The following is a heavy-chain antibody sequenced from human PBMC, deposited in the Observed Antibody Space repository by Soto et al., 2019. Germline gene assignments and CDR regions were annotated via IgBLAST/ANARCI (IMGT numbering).Heavy chain of an antibody. CDR2: ISGYNGDT. CDR3: AKNGQPPYYYYGMDV. D-gene: IGHD2-8*01. Sequence: QGQLVQSGAEVKKPGASVKVSCKASGYTFTRYGISWVRQAPGQGLEWMGWISGYNGDTKYAQKFQGRVTMTVDTSTTTAYMELRSLTSDDRAVYYCAKNGQPPYYYYGMDVLGQGTTVTVSS. CDR1: GYTFTRYG. J-gene: IGHJ6*02. V-gene: IGHV1-18*01.